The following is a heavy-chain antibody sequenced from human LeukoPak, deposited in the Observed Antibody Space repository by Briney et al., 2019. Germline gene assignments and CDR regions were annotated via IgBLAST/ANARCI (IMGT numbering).Heavy chain of an antibody. Sequence: GGSLRLSCAASGFTVGYNYMTWVRQAPGKGLEWVAAIYNSGSTYYADSVKGRFTISRDNSKNTLYLQMNSLRAEDTAVYYCAKDPGQNYFDYWGQGTLVTVSS. CDR3: AKDPGQNYFDY. J-gene: IGHJ4*02. CDR2: IYNSGST. CDR1: GFTVGYNY. V-gene: IGHV3-66*01.